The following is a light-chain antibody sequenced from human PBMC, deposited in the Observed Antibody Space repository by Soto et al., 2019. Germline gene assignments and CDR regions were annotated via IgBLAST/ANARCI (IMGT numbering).Light chain of an antibody. CDR2: DAS. J-gene: IGKJ4*01. V-gene: IGKV3-11*01. Sequence: EIVLTQSPATLSLSPGERATLSCRASQSVGTYLVWYQQKPGQAPRLLIYDASKRAIGIPDRFSGSGSGTDFTLTISSLEPGDSAVYYCQQRRDWPRVLGGGTRME. CDR3: QQRRDWPRV. CDR1: QSVGTY.